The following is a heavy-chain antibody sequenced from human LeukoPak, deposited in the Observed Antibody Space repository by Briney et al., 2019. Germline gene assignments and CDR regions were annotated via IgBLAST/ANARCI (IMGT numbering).Heavy chain of an antibody. V-gene: IGHV3-23*01. D-gene: IGHD5-24*01. Sequence: GGSLRLSCAASGFTFSSFAINWVRQAPGKGLEWVSVITGSGSGADYADSVKGRFTISRDNAKNSLYRQMNSLRAEDTAIYYCTRVGYIDEGIDYWGQGTLVTVSS. J-gene: IGHJ4*02. CDR2: ITGSGSGA. CDR1: GFTFSSFA. CDR3: TRVGYIDEGIDY.